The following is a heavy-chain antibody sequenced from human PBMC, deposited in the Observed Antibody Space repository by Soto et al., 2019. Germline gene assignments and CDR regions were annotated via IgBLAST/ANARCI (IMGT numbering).Heavy chain of an antibody. CDR2: IDSCGSST. J-gene: IGHJ6*02. Sequence: EVQLVESGGGLVQPGGSLRVSCAASGFTFGSYWMNWVRQAPGKGLVWVSRIDSCGSSTTYADYVKGRITTSRDNAKNTLYLQMSSRRVEDPAVYYCARGRPCGMDVWGQGTTVTVSS. CDR3: ARGRPCGMDV. CDR1: GFTFGSYW. V-gene: IGHV3-74*01.